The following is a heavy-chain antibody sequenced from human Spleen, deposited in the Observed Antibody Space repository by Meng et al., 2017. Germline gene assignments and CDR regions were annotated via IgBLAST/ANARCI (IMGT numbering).Heavy chain of an antibody. J-gene: IGHJ4*02. CDR1: DYTFTGYG. CDR2: ISPSGDGT. D-gene: IGHD5-12*01. Sequence: QVQPVQSGPEVKKPGASVKVSCKASDYTFTGYGVSWVRQAPGQGLEWMGIISPSGDGTTYAQRFQGRFTMTTDTSTSTVYMELSSLRSEDTAVYYCARGPEGGYDYFDYWGQGTLVTVSS. CDR3: ARGPEGGYDYFDY. V-gene: IGHV1-46*03.